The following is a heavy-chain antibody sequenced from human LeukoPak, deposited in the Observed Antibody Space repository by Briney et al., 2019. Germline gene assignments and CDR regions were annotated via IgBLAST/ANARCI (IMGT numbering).Heavy chain of an antibody. V-gene: IGHV4-34*01. J-gene: IGHJ6*03. CDR3: ARVGYSYSINDWSRTGLGAYPTKYYYYMDV. Sequence: PLETLFLPCAVFGGALRDYSWTLVRQPPGEGAEWVGEKKHSGGTNNNPSPMSRVVMSVDTSKNQISLKVSSVTAADTAVYYCARVGYSYSINDWSRTGLGAYPTKYYYYMDVWGKGTTVTVSS. D-gene: IGHD5-18*01. CDR2: KKHSGGT. CDR1: GGALRDYS.